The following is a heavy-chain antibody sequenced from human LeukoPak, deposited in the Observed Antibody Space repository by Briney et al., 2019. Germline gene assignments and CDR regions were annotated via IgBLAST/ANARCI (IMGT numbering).Heavy chain of an antibody. J-gene: IGHJ4*02. CDR3: AREGLGELTLDY. V-gene: IGHV1-2*02. CDR1: GGTFSSYA. Sequence: VASVKVSCKASGGTFSSYAISWVRQAPGQGLEWMGWINPNSGGTNYAQKFQGRVTVTRDTSISTAYMELSRLRSDDTAVYYCAREGLGELTLDYWGQGTLVTVSS. D-gene: IGHD3-16*01. CDR2: INPNSGGT.